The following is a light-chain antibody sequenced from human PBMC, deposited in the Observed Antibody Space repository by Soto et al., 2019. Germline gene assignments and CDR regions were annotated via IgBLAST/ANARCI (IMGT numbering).Light chain of an antibody. CDR1: SSDVGIYNY. J-gene: IGLJ1*01. CDR2: EVT. Sequence: QSALTQPASVSGSPGQSIAISCTGTSSDVGIYNYVSWYQQHPGKVPKLIIYEVTNRPSGVSNRSSGSKSGNTASLIISGLQAEDEADYYCTSYTTSSTRVFGTGTKLTVL. CDR3: TSYTTSSTRV. V-gene: IGLV2-14*01.